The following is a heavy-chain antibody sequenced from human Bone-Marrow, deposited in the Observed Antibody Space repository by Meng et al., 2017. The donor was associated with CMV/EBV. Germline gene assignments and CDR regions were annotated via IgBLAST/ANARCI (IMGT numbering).Heavy chain of an antibody. J-gene: IGHJ4*02. V-gene: IGHV3-30-3*01. Sequence: QVQLVESGGGVVQPGRSLRLACAASGFTFSSYAMHWVRQAPGKGLEWVAVISYDGSNKYYADSVKGRFTISRDNSKNTLYLQMNSLRAEDTAVYYCATSGVVVQPLFDYWGQGTLVTVSS. CDR3: ATSGVVVQPLFDY. D-gene: IGHD2-15*01. CDR2: ISYDGSNK. CDR1: GFTFSSYA.